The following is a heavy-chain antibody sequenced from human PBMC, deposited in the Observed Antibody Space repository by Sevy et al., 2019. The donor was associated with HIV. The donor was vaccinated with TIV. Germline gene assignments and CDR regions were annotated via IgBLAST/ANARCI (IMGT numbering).Heavy chain of an antibody. CDR2: ISSSSTYI. Sequence: GGSLRLSCAASGFTFNTNSMNWVRQAPGKGLEWVSSISSSSTYIYYADSVKGRFTISRDNAKNSLYLQMNSLRAEDTAVYYCSRDLVLPTTIDYFYYGMDVLGQGTTVTVSS. CDR1: GFTFNTNS. D-gene: IGHD2-2*02. CDR3: SRDLVLPTTIDYFYYGMDV. J-gene: IGHJ6*02. V-gene: IGHV3-21*01.